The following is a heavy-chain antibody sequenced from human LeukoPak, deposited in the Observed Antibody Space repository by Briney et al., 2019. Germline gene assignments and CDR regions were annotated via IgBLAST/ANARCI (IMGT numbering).Heavy chain of an antibody. CDR3: ARAQGYCSGGSCYRSGYNWFDP. J-gene: IGHJ5*02. CDR1: GYSISSGYY. CDR2: IYHSGST. Sequence: SETLSLTCAVSGYSISSGYYWGWIRQPPGKGLEWTGSIYHSGSTYYNPSLKSRVTISVDTSKNPFSLKLSSVTAADTAVYYCARAQGYCSGGSCYRSGYNWFDPWGQGTLVTVSS. D-gene: IGHD2-15*01. V-gene: IGHV4-38-2*01.